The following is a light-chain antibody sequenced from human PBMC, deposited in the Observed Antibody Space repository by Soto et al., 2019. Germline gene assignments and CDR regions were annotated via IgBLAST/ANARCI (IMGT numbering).Light chain of an antibody. CDR3: QQYTSSPLP. CDR1: QSVGSNY. J-gene: IGKJ3*01. CDR2: DAS. Sequence: TQSPSTLSGSVGDRATLSCRASQSVGSNYLAWYQQKPGQAPRLLIYDASSRATGIPDRFSGSGSGTDFTLTISRMEPEDFAVYYCQQYTSSPLPFAPRTTADI. V-gene: IGKV3-20*01.